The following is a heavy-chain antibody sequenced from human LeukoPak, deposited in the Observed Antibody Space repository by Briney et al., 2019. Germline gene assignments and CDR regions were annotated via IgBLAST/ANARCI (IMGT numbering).Heavy chain of an antibody. CDR2: ISSSSSYI. D-gene: IGHD2-2*01. J-gene: IGHJ4*02. CDR3: ARDPSPNIVVVPASRR. Sequence: GGSLRLSCAASGFTFSSYSMNWVRQAPGKGLEWVSSISSSSSYIYYADSVKGRFTISRDNAKNSLYLQTNSLRAEDTAVYYCARDPSPNIVVVPASRRWGQGTLVTVSS. CDR1: GFTFSSYS. V-gene: IGHV3-21*01.